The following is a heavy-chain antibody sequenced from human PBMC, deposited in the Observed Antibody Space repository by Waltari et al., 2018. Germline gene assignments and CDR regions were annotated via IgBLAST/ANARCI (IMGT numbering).Heavy chain of an antibody. CDR1: SGSISSDY. CDR3: ARGGASSRYFDY. J-gene: IGHJ4*02. V-gene: IGHV4-59*01. CDR2: IHYSGTT. Sequence: QVQLQESGPGLVKPSETLSLTCSVSSGSISSDYWSWIRQPPGKGLEWIAFIHYSGTTNYNPSLKSRVTISVDTSKNQFSLKLSSVTAADTAVYYCARGGASSRYFDYWGQGTLVTVSS.